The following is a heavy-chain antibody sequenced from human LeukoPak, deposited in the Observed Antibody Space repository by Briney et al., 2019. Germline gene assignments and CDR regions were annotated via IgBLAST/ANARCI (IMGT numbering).Heavy chain of an antibody. Sequence: GGSLRLPCAASGFTSSDYYMSWIRQAPGKGLEWVSYISSSGSTIYYADSVKGRFTISRDNAKNSLYLQMNSLRAEDTAVYYCARGITIFGVVTPKRFDPWGQGTLVTVSS. V-gene: IGHV3-11*01. CDR1: GFTSSDYY. D-gene: IGHD3-3*01. CDR2: ISSSGSTI. J-gene: IGHJ5*02. CDR3: ARGITIFGVVTPKRFDP.